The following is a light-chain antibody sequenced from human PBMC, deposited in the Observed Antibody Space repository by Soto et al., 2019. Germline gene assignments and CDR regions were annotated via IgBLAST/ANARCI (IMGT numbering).Light chain of an antibody. Sequence: DIVMTQSPDSLAVSLGERATINCKSSQSVLYSSNNKNYLAWYQQKPGQPPKLLIYWASTRESVVPDRFSGSGYGTDFTLTISSLQAEDVAVYYCQQYYSTPTWTVGKGTKVEIK. J-gene: IGKJ1*01. V-gene: IGKV4-1*01. CDR3: QQYYSTPTWT. CDR2: WAS. CDR1: QSVLYSSNNKNY.